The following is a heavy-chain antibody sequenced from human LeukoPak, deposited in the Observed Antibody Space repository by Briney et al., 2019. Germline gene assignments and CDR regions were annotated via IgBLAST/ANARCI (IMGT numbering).Heavy chain of an antibody. V-gene: IGHV1-2*02. Sequence: ASVKVSCKASGYTFTGYYMHWVRQAPRQGLEWMGWINPNSGGTNSAQRFLGRVTMTRDTSISTAYMELSRLRSDDTAVYYCAREYYDFWSGYQSHFDYWGQGTLVTVSS. J-gene: IGHJ4*02. D-gene: IGHD3-3*01. CDR3: AREYYDFWSGYQSHFDY. CDR1: GYTFTGYY. CDR2: INPNSGGT.